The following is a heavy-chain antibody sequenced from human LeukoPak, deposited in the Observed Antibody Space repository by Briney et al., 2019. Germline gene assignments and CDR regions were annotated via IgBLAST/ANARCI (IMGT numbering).Heavy chain of an antibody. CDR3: AREGQEDDKYGMDV. CDR2: ISYDGSNK. J-gene: IGHJ6*02. Sequence: RSLRLSCAASGFTFSSYAMHWVRQAPGKGLEWVAVISYDGSNKYYADSVKGRFTISRDNSKNTLYLQMNSLRAEDTAVYYCAREGQEDDKYGMDVWGQGTTVTVSS. V-gene: IGHV3-30-3*01. CDR1: GFTFSSYA. D-gene: IGHD1-1*01.